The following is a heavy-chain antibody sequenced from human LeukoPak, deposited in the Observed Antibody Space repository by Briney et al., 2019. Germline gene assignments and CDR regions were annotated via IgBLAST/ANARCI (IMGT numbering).Heavy chain of an antibody. Sequence: SETLSLTCTVSGGSISSYYWSWIRQPPGKGLEWIGYIYYSGSTNYNPSLKSRVTISVDTSKNQFSLKLSSVTAADTAVYYCARGYDGSGYYYRNWYFDLWGRGTLDTVSS. CDR3: ARGYDGSGYYYRNWYFDL. CDR1: GGSISSYY. CDR2: IYYSGST. V-gene: IGHV4-59*08. D-gene: IGHD3-22*01. J-gene: IGHJ2*01.